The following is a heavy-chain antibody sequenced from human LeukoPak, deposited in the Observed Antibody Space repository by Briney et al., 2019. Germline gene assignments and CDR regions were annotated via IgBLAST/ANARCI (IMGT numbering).Heavy chain of an antibody. V-gene: IGHV5-51*01. CDR3: ARLDYSNYLYYFDY. CDR2: IYPGDSDT. J-gene: IGHJ4*02. D-gene: IGHD4-11*01. CDR1: GYSLTSYW. Sequence: GESLKISCKGSGYSLTSYWIGWVRQMPGKGLEWMGIIYPGDSDTRYSPSFQGQVTISADKSISTAYLQWSSLEASDTAMYYCARLDYSNYLYYFDYWGQGTLVTVSS.